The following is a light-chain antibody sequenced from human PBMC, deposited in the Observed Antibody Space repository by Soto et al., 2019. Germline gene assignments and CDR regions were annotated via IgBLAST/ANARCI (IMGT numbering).Light chain of an antibody. CDR2: EVS. V-gene: IGLV2-8*01. CDR3: SSYAGSNTPCV. Sequence: QSARTQPASASGSPGQSVTISCTGTSSDVGGYNYVSWYQQHPGKAPKLMIYEVSKRPSGVPDRFSGSKSGDTASLTVSGLQAEDEADYYCSSYAGSNTPCVFGTGTKVTXL. CDR1: SSDVGGYNY. J-gene: IGLJ1*01.